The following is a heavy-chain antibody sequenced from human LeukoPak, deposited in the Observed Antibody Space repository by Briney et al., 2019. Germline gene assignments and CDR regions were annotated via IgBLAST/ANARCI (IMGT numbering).Heavy chain of an antibody. D-gene: IGHD6-6*01. J-gene: IGHJ4*02. V-gene: IGHV4-4*07. Sequence: SETLSLTCTVSGGSISSYFWSWIRQPAGKGLEWIGRIYTSGNTNYNPSLKSRVTMSIDTSKKQFSLKLNSVTAADTAVYYCAREEGCRPFDSWGQGTLVTVSS. CDR3: AREEGCRPFDS. CDR2: IYTSGNT. CDR1: GGSISSYF.